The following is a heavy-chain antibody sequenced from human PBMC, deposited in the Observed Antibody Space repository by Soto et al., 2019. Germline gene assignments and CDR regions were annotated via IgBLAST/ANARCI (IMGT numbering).Heavy chain of an antibody. CDR1: GFDFTNDG. Sequence: QVVLLESGGGVVQPGRALRLSCAASGFDFTNDGMLWVRQAPGKGLEWVALISFDVTTIHYGDSVKGRFTISRDNSKNTLFLQLNSLRTEDTGVYYCAKGQGGSPPGGMDVWGQGTTVTVSS. V-gene: IGHV3-30*18. J-gene: IGHJ6*02. D-gene: IGHD3-10*01. CDR3: AKGQGGSPPGGMDV. CDR2: ISFDVTTI.